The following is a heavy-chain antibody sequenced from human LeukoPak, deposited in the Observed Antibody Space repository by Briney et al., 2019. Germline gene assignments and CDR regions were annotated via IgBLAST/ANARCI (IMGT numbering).Heavy chain of an antibody. D-gene: IGHD6-19*01. CDR3: AKASRIAVAGSLKDY. CDR1: GFTFSSYA. V-gene: IGHV3-23*01. J-gene: IGHJ4*02. CDR2: ISGSGGST. Sequence: GGTLGLSCAACGFTFSSYAMSWVSQAPGKGLERVSAISGSGGSTYYADSVKGRFTISRDNSKNTLYLQMNSLRAEDTAVYYCAKASRIAVAGSLKDYWGQGTLVTVSS.